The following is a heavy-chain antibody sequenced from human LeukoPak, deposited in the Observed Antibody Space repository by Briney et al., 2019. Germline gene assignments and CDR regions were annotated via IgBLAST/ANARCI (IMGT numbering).Heavy chain of an antibody. J-gene: IGHJ4*02. CDR3: ARGWTRSRVYDY. Sequence: GGSLRLSCAASGFTFSSYEMNWVRQAPGKGLEWVSYISSSGSTIYYADSVKGRFTISRDNAKNSLYLQMNSLRAEDTALYYCARGWTRSRVYDYWGQGTLVTVSS. CDR1: GFTFSSYE. D-gene: IGHD3/OR15-3a*01. CDR2: ISSSGSTI. V-gene: IGHV3-48*03.